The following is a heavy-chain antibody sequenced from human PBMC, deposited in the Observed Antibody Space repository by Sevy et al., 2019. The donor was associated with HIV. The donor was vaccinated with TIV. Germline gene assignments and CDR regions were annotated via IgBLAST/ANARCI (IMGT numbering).Heavy chain of an antibody. CDR1: GFAFTNYYA. V-gene: IGHV3-30-3*01. J-gene: IGHJ6*02. CDR3: ARPRANYVDNYFFYAMDV. CDR2: IXFXESDK. Sequence: GGSLILSCAASGFAFTNYYAMHWVRQAPGKGLEWVALIXFXESDKYYADSVKGRFTISRDNFKNTLYLQMNSLTTEXTAVYYCARPRANYVDNYFFYAMDVWGQGTTVTVSS. D-gene: IGHD4-17*01.